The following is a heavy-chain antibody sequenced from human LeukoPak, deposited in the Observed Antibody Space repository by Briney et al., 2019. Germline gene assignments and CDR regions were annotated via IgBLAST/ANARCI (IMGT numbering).Heavy chain of an antibody. CDR3: ARGSRPVYNLLTGKRYFDY. CDR1: GYTFTTYY. J-gene: IGHJ4*02. D-gene: IGHD3-9*01. CDR2: INPSGGRT. V-gene: IGHV1-46*01. Sequence: ASVKVSCKASGYTFTTYYVHWVGQAPGQGLEWMGIINPSGGRTTYAQKFRGRLTMTRDMSTSTVYMELSSLRSEDTAVYYCARGSRPVYNLLTGKRYFDYWGQGTLLTVSS.